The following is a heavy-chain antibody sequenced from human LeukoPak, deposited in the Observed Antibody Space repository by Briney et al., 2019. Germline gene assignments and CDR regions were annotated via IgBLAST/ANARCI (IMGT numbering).Heavy chain of an antibody. CDR2: ISYDGSNK. V-gene: IGHV3-30-3*01. Sequence: PGGSLRLSCSASGFTFNNYPMHWVRQAPGKGLEWVAVISYDGSNKYYADSVKGRFTISRNNSKNTLYLQMNSLRGEDTAVYYCAGGGGNCLDYWGQGTLVAVSS. J-gene: IGHJ4*02. D-gene: IGHD3-16*01. CDR1: GFTFNNYP. CDR3: AGGGGNCLDY.